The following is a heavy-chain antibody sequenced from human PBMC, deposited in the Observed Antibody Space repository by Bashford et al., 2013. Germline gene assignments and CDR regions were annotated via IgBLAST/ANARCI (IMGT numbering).Heavy chain of an antibody. J-gene: IGHJ4*02. CDR1: GASIKNSY. D-gene: IGHD4-17*01. V-gene: IGHV4-59*01. CDR3: GICYGDYGPVPPDIIDY. Sequence: SETLSLTCTVSGASIKNSYGTWIRQTPGKGLEWIGCIYYSGSTSYNPSLKSLVTISTDTSRNHFSLKLTSVTAADTAVYYCGICYGDYGPVPPDIIDYWGQGTLVTVSS. CDR2: IYYSGST.